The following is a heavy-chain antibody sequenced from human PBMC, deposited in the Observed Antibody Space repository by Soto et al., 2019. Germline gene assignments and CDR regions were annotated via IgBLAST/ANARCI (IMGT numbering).Heavy chain of an antibody. V-gene: IGHV1-69*12. Sequence: QVQLVQSGAEVKKPGSSVKVSCKASGGTFSSYAISWVRQAPGQGLEWMGGIIPIFGTANYAQKFQGRVTITADESTSTAYMELSSLRSEDRAVYYCARDQPTTVTTYDAFDIWGQGTMVTVSS. CDR3: ARDQPTTVTTYDAFDI. J-gene: IGHJ3*02. CDR2: IIPIFGTA. D-gene: IGHD4-17*01. CDR1: GGTFSSYA.